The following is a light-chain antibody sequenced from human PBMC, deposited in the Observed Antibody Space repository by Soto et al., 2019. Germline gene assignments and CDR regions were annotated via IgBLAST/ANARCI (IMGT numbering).Light chain of an antibody. J-gene: IGKJ1*01. CDR2: GAS. Sequence: EIVLTQSPGTLSLSPGEIATLSFRASQSVSSSYLAWYQQKPGQAPRLLIYGASSRATGIPDRFSGSGSGTDFTLTISRLEPEDFAVYYCQQYGSSLTWTFGQGTKVDIK. V-gene: IGKV3-20*01. CDR3: QQYGSSLTWT. CDR1: QSVSSSY.